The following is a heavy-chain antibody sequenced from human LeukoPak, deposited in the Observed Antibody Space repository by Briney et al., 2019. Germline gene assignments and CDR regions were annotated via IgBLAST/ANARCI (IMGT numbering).Heavy chain of an antibody. V-gene: IGHV4-31*03. CDR2: IYYSGST. CDR3: ASSFYRDPHYYDSSGYYYWFDP. J-gene: IGHJ5*02. Sequence: SETLSLTCTVSGGSISSGGYYWSWIRQHPGKGLEWIGYIYYSGSTYYNPSLKSRVTISVDTSKNQFSLKLSSVTAADTAVYYCASSFYRDPHYYDSSGYYYWFDPWGQGTLVTVSS. D-gene: IGHD3-22*01. CDR1: GGSISSGGYY.